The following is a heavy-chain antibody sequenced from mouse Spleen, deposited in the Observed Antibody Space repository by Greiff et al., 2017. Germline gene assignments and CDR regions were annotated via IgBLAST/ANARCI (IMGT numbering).Heavy chain of an antibody. CDR1: GFTFSDYG. J-gene: IGHJ2*01. D-gene: IGHD3-1*01. V-gene: IGHV5-17*01. Sequence: EVMLVESGGGLVKPGGSLKLSCAASGFTFSDYGMHWVRQAPEKGLEWVAYISSGSSTIYYADTVKGRFTISRDNAKNTLFLQMTSLRSEDTAMYYCARSFSWDYFDYWGQGTTLTVSS. CDR3: ARSFSWDYFDY. CDR2: ISSGSSTI.